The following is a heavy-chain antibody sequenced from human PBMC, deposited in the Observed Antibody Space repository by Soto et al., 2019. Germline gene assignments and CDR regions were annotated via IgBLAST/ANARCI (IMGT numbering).Heavy chain of an antibody. V-gene: IGHV1-18*01. CDR1: GYTFTSYG. J-gene: IGHJ6*02. Sequence: VASVKVSCKASGYTFTSYGISWVRQAPGQGLEWMGWISAYNGNTNYAQKLQGRVTMTTDTSTSTAYMELRSLRSDDTAVYYCARDRYSSSWYGYYYYGMDVWGQGTTVTVSS. CDR3: ARDRYSSSWYGYYYYGMDV. D-gene: IGHD6-13*01. CDR2: ISAYNGNT.